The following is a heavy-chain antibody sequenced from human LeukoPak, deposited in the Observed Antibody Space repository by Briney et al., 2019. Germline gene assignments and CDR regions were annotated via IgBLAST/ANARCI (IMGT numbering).Heavy chain of an antibody. CDR1: GFTFSSYW. D-gene: IGHD3-22*01. CDR3: AKTDSSGYYPHY. CDR2: ISGSGGNT. J-gene: IGHJ4*02. Sequence: GGSLRLSCAASGFTFSSYWMSWVRQAPGKGLEWVSAISGSGGNTYYADSVKGRFTISRDNSKNTLYLQMNSLRAEDTAVYYCAKTDSSGYYPHYWGQGTLVTVSS. V-gene: IGHV3-23*01.